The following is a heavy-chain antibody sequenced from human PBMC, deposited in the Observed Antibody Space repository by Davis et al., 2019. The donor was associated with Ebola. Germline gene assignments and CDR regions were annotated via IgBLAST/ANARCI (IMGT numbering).Heavy chain of an antibody. V-gene: IGHV3-23*01. D-gene: IGHD3-9*01. CDR3: ARGGYFDWTLDY. CDR1: GFTFSSYA. Sequence: GESLKISCAASGFTFSSYAMNWVRQAPGKGLEWVSAISGSGGSTYYADSVKGRFTISRDNSKNTLYLQMNSLRAEDTAVYYCARGGYFDWTLDYWGQGTLVTVSS. J-gene: IGHJ4*02. CDR2: ISGSGGST.